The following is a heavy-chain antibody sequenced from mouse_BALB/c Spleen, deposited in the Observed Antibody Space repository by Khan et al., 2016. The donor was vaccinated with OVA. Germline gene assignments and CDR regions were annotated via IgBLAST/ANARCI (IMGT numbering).Heavy chain of an antibody. CDR2: IDPENGNT. CDR1: GFNIKDYY. J-gene: IGHJ3*01. Sequence: VQLKQSGAELVRPGALVKLSCKASGFNIKDYYIHWVKQRPEQGLEWIGWIDPENGNTIYDPKFQGKANITADTSSNTAYLHFSSLTSEDTAVYYCARDGYSPWFAYWGQGTLVTVSA. V-gene: IGHV14-1*02. CDR3: ARDGYSPWFAY. D-gene: IGHD2-3*01.